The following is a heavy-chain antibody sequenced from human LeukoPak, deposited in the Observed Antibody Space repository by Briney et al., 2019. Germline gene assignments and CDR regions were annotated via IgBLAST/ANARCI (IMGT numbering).Heavy chain of an antibody. D-gene: IGHD6-13*01. V-gene: IGHV1-2*02. CDR2: INPNSGGT. CDR1: GYTFTGYY. CDR3: ARGLTNEYSSSWYGNWFDP. Sequence: GASVKVSCKASGYTFTGYYMHWVRQAPGQGLEWMGWINPNSGGTNYAQKFQGKVTMTRDTSISTAYMELSRLRSDDTAVYYCARGLTNEYSSSWYGNWFDPWGQGTLVTVSS. J-gene: IGHJ5*02.